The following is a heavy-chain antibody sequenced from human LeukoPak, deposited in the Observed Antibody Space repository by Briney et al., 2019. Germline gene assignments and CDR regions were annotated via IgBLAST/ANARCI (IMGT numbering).Heavy chain of an antibody. D-gene: IGHD2-2*01. CDR3: ARDFGGCSSTSCLGDY. CDR2: IYYSGST. Sequence: SETLSLTCNVSGGSISSSSYYWGWIRQPPGKGLEWIGSIYYSGSTYYNPSLKSRVTISVDTSKNQFSLKLSSVTAADTAVYYCARDFGGCSSTSCLGDYWGQGTLVTVSS. J-gene: IGHJ4*02. CDR1: GGSISSSSYY. V-gene: IGHV4-39*07.